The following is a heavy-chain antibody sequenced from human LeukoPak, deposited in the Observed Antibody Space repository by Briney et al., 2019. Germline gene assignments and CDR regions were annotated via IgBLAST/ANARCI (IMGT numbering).Heavy chain of an antibody. J-gene: IGHJ4*02. CDR2: ISSSSSYI. Sequence: GGPLRLSCAASGFTFSSYSMNWVRQAPGKGLEWVSSISSSSSYIYYADSVKGRFTISRDNAKNSLYLQMNSLRAEDTAVYYCARDHGYSYGFDYWGQGTLVTVSS. D-gene: IGHD5-18*01. V-gene: IGHV3-21*01. CDR1: GFTFSSYS. CDR3: ARDHGYSYGFDY.